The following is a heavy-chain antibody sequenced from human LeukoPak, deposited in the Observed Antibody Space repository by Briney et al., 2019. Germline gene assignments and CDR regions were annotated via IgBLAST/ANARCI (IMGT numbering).Heavy chain of an antibody. CDR3: ARETAYDSIPDY. V-gene: IGHV3-21*01. D-gene: IGHD3-3*01. J-gene: IGHJ4*02. Sequence: GGSLRVSCAASGFTFSSYSMNWVRQAPGKGLEWVSSISSSSSYIYYADSVKGRFTISRDNAKNSLYLQMNSLRAEDTAVYYCARETAYDSIPDYWGQGTLVTVSS. CDR1: GFTFSSYS. CDR2: ISSSSSYI.